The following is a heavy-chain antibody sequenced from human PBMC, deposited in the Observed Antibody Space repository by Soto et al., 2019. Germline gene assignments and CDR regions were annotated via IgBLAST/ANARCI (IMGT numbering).Heavy chain of an antibody. J-gene: IGHJ4*02. CDR1: GFAFSVSG. V-gene: IGHV3-48*04. CDR3: ARSDGDY. Sequence: VQLVESGGGLVQPGGSLRLSCAASGFAFSVSGMNWVRQAPGKGLEWLSYISTSSGTIYYADSVKGRFTISRDNAKNSLYLQMDSLRTEDTAVYYCARSDGDYWGQGTLVTVSS. CDR2: ISTSSGTI.